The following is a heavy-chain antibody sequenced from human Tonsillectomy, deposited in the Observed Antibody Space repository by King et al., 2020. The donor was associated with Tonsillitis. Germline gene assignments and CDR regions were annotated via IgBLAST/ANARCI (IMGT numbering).Heavy chain of an antibody. CDR2: IYYSGST. D-gene: IGHD3-3*01. J-gene: IGHJ6*03. V-gene: IGHV4-59*08. CDR3: AIRDYDFWSGPTEDYYYYSMDV. Sequence: VQLQESGPGLVKPSETLSLTCTVSGGSISSYYWSWIRQPPGKGLEWIGYIYYSGSTNYNPSLRSRVTISVDTSKNQFSLKLRSVTASDTAVYYCAIRDYDFWSGPTEDYYYYSMDVWGKATTVTVSS. CDR1: GGSISSYY.